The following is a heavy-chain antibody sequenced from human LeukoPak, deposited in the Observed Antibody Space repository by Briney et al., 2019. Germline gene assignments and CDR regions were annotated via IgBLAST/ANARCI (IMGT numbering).Heavy chain of an antibody. CDR3: AKGYCYSTSCSLDY. V-gene: IGHV3-23*01. J-gene: IGHJ4*02. CDR2: ISSSGGST. CDR1: GFTFSSYA. Sequence: PGGSLRLSCAASGFTFSSYAMSWVRQAPGKGLEWVSTISSSGGSTYYADSVKGRFTLSRDNSKNTLYLQMSSLRAEDTAVYYCAKGYCYSTSCSLDYWGQGALVTVSS. D-gene: IGHD2-2*01.